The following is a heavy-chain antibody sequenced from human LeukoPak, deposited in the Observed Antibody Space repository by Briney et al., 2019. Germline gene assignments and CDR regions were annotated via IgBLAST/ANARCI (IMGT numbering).Heavy chain of an antibody. J-gene: IGHJ4*02. CDR3: ARVSFRSGWGVRDY. CDR1: GGTFISCA. V-gene: IGHV1-69*13. Sequence: ASVKVSCKASGGTFISCAISWVRQAPGQGLEWMGGIIPIFGTANYAQKFQGRVTITADESTSTAYMELSSLRSEDTAVYYCARVSFRSGWGVRDYWGQGTLVTVSS. CDR2: IIPIFGTA. D-gene: IGHD3-10*01.